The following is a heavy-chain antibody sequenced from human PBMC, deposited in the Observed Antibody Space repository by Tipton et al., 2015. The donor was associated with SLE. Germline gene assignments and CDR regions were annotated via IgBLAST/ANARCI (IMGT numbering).Heavy chain of an antibody. J-gene: IGHJ1*01. CDR1: GGSISSSSYY. V-gene: IGHV4-39*07. Sequence: TLSLTCTVSGGSISSSSYYWGWIRQPPGKGLEWIGSIYYSGSTYYNPSLKSRVTISVDTSKNQFSLKLNSVTAADTAVYYCARALRGNRNFQHWGQGTLVTVSS. CDR3: ARALRGNRNFQH. D-gene: IGHD1-14*01. CDR2: IYYSGST.